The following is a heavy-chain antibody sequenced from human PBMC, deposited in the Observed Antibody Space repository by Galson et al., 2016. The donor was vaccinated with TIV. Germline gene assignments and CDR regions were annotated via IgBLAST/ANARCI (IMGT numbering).Heavy chain of an antibody. J-gene: IGHJ3*02. CDR3: AHIRITLIPDAFYI. CDR1: GFSLSDTGVG. Sequence: PALVKPTQTLTLTCTFSGFSLSDTGVGVGWIRQPPGKALEWLGIFYWDDDTRYSPSLGSRLTITKDTSKNQVVLTVTDMDPVDTVTYFCAHIRITLIPDAFYIWGQGTTVTVSS. D-gene: IGHD3-22*01. V-gene: IGHV2-5*02. CDR2: FYWDDDT.